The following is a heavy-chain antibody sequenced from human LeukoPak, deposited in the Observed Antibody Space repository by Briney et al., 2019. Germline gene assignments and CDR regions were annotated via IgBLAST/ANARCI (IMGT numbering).Heavy chain of an antibody. CDR3: ARVTGYMIEDYFDY. CDR1: GGSISSGTYY. Sequence: SETLSLTCTVSGGSISSGTYYWGWIRQPPGKGLQWIGYIYYSGSTNYNPSLKSRVTISVKSSKNQFSLKLSSVTAADTAVYYCARVTGYMIEDYFDYWGQGTLVTVSS. J-gene: IGHJ4*02. CDR2: IYYSGST. D-gene: IGHD3-22*01. V-gene: IGHV4-61*01.